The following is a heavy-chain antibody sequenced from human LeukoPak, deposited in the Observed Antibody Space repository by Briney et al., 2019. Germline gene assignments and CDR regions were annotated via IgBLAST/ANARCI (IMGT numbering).Heavy chain of an antibody. V-gene: IGHV3-21*01. D-gene: IGHD2-2*02. J-gene: IGHJ3*02. CDR2: ISSSSSYI. CDR1: GFTFSTYN. Sequence: GGSLRLSCAASGFTFSTYNMNWVRQAPGRGLEWVSSISSSSSYIYYADSVKGRFTISRDNAKNSLYLQMNSLRAEDTAVYYCARETGLGYCSSTSCYTGDAFDIWGQGTMVTVSS. CDR3: ARETGLGYCSSTSCYTGDAFDI.